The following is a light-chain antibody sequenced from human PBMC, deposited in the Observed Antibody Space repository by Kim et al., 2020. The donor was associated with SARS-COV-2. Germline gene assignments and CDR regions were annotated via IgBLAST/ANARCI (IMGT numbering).Light chain of an antibody. Sequence: SMSAGEVATTSCRARQSVGDFLGWYQQRPGQPPRLLNYDASRRATGIPTRVSGSGSGTDFTLTVTTLEPEDFALYYCQRTSWPISFGQATRLEIK. J-gene: IGKJ5*01. CDR3: QRTSWPIS. V-gene: IGKV3-11*01. CDR2: DAS. CDR1: QSVGDF.